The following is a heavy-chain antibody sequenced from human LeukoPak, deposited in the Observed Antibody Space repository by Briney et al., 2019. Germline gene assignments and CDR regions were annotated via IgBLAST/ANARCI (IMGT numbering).Heavy chain of an antibody. CDR2: IKYDGSEK. CDR3: ARDIEAAGLFFDY. V-gene: IGHV3-7*01. Sequence: PGGSLRLSCAASGFTFSSYWMSWVRQAPGKGLEWVANIKYDGSEKDYVDSVKGRFTISRDNAKNSLDLQMNSLGAEDAAVYYCARDIEAAGLFFDYWGQGTLVTVSS. CDR1: GFTFSSYW. D-gene: IGHD6-13*01. J-gene: IGHJ4*02.